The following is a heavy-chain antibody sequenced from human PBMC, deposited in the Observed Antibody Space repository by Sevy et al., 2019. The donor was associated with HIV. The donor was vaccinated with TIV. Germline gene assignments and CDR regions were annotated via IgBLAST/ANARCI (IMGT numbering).Heavy chain of an antibody. CDR1: GGSISSSSYY. D-gene: IGHD3-9*01. V-gene: IGHV4-39*01. J-gene: IGHJ5*02. Sequence: SETLSLTCTVSGGSISSSSYYWGWIRQPPGKGLEWIGSIYYSGSTYYNPSLKSRVTISVDTSKNQFSLKLSSVTAADTAVYYCARNAKYYDILTGYSIHPNNWFDPWGQGTLVTVSS. CDR3: ARNAKYYDILTGYSIHPNNWFDP. CDR2: IYYSGST.